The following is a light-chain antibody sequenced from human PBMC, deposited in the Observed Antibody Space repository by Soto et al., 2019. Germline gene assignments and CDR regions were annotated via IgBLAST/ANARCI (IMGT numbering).Light chain of an antibody. CDR1: SSDVGGYNY. Sequence: QSALTQPASVSGSPGQSITISCTGTSSDVGGYNYVSWYQQHPGKAPKLMIYDVSNRPSGVSNRFSGSKSGNTASLTISGVQAEDEADDYCCSYTSSSSGVVFGGGTKLTVL. CDR3: CSYTSSSSGVV. CDR2: DVS. V-gene: IGLV2-14*01. J-gene: IGLJ2*01.